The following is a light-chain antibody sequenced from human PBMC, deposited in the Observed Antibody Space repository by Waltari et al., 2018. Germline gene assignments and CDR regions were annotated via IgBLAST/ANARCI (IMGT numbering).Light chain of an antibody. CDR3: QQAYNNPFT. Sequence: DIHLTKSPSSLSASVGDRVTVTCRASQGINTQLNWYQQKPRKAPTLLIYTASSFQTAISSRFSGSGSGTDFTLTISSLQHEDVANSYCQQAYNNPFTFGPGTKLDV. V-gene: IGKV1-39*01. CDR2: TAS. CDR1: QGINTQ. J-gene: IGKJ3*01.